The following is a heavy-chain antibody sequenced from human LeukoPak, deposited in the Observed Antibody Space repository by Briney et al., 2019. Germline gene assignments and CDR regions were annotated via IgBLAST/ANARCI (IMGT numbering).Heavy chain of an antibody. Sequence: GGSLRLSCAASGFTFTNYAMGWVRQAPGKGLAWVSVSGSGGSPFYADSVKGRFTISRDNSKNTLYLQMNGLRAEDTAVYYCVRGGESTWSWGQGTLVTVSS. J-gene: IGHJ4*02. V-gene: IGHV3-23*01. CDR2: SGSGGSP. CDR3: VRGGESTWS. D-gene: IGHD2-15*01. CDR1: GFTFTNYA.